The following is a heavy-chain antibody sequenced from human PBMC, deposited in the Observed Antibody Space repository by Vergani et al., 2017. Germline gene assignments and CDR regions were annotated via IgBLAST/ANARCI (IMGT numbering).Heavy chain of an antibody. J-gene: IGHJ4*01. CDR1: GFTFSNSA. V-gene: IGHV3-23*01. CDR3: VKEKIGLGSYFFDS. Sequence: EVHLLESGGGLVQSGGSLRLSCAASGFTFSNSAVSWVRQAPGRGLAWVSSISGPGLSTYYAASVKGRFSISRDNSKNTVLLQMHNLRAEDAAIYYCVKEKIGLGSYFFDSWGHGILVTVSS. CDR2: ISGPGLST. D-gene: IGHD2/OR15-2a*01.